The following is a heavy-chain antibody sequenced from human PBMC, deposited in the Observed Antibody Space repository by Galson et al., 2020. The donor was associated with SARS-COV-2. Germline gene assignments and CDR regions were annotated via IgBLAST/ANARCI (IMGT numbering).Heavy chain of an antibody. Sequence: ETSETLSLTCTVSGGSISSYYWSWIRQPPGKGLEWIGYIYYSGSTNYNPSLKRRVTISVDTSKTQFSLKLSSVTAADTAVYYCARRALGYCSGGSCSPPWAFDYWGQGTLVTVSA. V-gene: IGHV4-59*08. CDR3: ARRALGYCSGGSCSPPWAFDY. D-gene: IGHD2-15*01. CDR2: IYYSGST. CDR1: GGSISSYY. J-gene: IGHJ4*02.